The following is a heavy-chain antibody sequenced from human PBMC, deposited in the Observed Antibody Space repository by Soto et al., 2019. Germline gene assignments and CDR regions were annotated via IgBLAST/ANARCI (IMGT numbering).Heavy chain of an antibody. CDR2: ISWDGGST. Sequence: PVGSLRLSCAASGFTFDDYTMHWVRQAPGKGLEWVSLISWDGGSTYYADSVKGRFTISRDNSKNSLYLQMNSLRTEDTALYYCAKGGSGWYPYFDYWGQGTLVTVSS. CDR1: GFTFDDYT. V-gene: IGHV3-43*01. J-gene: IGHJ4*02. D-gene: IGHD6-19*01. CDR3: AKGGSGWYPYFDY.